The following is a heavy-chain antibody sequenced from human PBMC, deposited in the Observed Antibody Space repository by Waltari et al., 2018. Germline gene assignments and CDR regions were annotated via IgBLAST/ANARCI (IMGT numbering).Heavy chain of an antibody. CDR3: ARGPLLSKVDY. CDR2: IYLSGAT. D-gene: IGHD1-26*01. Sequence: QVQVQESGPGLVKPSETLSLTCTVSGASIRNYYWSWLRQPAGKGLEWIGRIYLSGATHYNPSLKSRVTMSVDRSKNQFSLKMISVTAGDTAVYYCARGPLLSKVDYWGQGTLVTVSS. J-gene: IGHJ4*02. CDR1: GASIRNYY. V-gene: IGHV4-4*07.